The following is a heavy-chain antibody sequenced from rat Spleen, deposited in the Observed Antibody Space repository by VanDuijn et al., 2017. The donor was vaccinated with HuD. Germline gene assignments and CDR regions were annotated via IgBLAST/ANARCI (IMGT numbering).Heavy chain of an antibody. Sequence: EVQLVESGGGLVQPGRSMKLSCAASGFTFSSFAMAWVRQAPTKGLEWVASISYDGGNTYYRDSVKGRFTISRDNAESSLYLQMDSLRSEDTSTYYCARQEYTTNYFYYFDYWGQGVMVTVSS. J-gene: IGHJ2*01. V-gene: IGHV5-25*01. D-gene: IGHD1-6*01. CDR2: ISYDGGNT. CDR3: ARQEYTTNYFYYFDY. CDR1: GFTFSSFA.